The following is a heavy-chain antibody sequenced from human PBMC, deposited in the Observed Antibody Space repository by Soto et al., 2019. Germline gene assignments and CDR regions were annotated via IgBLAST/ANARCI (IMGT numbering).Heavy chain of an antibody. CDR2: IYYRAMP. Sequence: SETLSLTCNVSGGSVSRGDYYWSWLRQPPGKGLEWIGYIYYRAMPYYNPSLKSRVTISVDTSKNQFSLNMTSVTAADTAVYYCARGSAILFYYFDYWGQGTPVTVSS. CDR1: GGSVSRGDYY. J-gene: IGHJ4*02. CDR3: ARGSAILFYYFDY. D-gene: IGHD6-13*01. V-gene: IGHV4-30-4*01.